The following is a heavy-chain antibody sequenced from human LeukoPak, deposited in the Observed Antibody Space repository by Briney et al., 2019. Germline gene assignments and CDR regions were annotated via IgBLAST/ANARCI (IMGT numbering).Heavy chain of an antibody. CDR1: GGSISSSSYY. Sequence: SETLSLTCTVSGGSISSSSYYWGWIRQPPGKGLEWIGSIYCSGSTYYNPSLKSRVTISVDTSKNQFSLKLSSVTAADTAVYYCAREKSYSQRLRYFDWFKSERGKSWFDPWGQRTLVTVSS. D-gene: IGHD3-9*01. CDR2: IYCSGST. CDR3: AREKSYSQRLRYFDWFKSERGKSWFDP. J-gene: IGHJ5*02. V-gene: IGHV4-39*02.